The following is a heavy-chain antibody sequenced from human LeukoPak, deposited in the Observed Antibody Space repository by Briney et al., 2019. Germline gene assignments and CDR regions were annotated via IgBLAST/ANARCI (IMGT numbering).Heavy chain of an antibody. J-gene: IGHJ4*02. CDR1: GFTFSSYN. Sequence: PGGSLRLSCAASGFTFSSYNMNWVRQAPGKGLEWVSYITSSGSTRYYADSVKGRFTISRDNSKNTLYLQMNSLRAEDTAIYYCARPLMVRGDQRDYWGQGTLVTVSS. D-gene: IGHD3-10*01. CDR2: ITSSGSTR. V-gene: IGHV3-48*01. CDR3: ARPLMVRGDQRDY.